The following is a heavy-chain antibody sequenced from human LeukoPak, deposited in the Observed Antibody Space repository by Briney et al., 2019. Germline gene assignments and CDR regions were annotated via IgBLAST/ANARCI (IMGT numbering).Heavy chain of an antibody. D-gene: IGHD6-19*01. CDR1: GFTFSSSA. V-gene: IGHV3-23*01. CDR2: ISGSGSGGST. J-gene: IGHJ4*02. CDR3: AKDKRAVAAPSDY. Sequence: GGSLRLSCAASGFTFSSSAMSWVRQAPGKGLEWVSSISGSGSGGSTYYTDSVKGRFTISRDNSKNTLYLQMNSLRAEDTAVYFCAKDKRAVAAPSDYWGQGTLVTVSS.